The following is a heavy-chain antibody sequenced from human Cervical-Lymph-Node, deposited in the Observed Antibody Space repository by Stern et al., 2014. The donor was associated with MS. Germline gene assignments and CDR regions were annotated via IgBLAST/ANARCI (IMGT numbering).Heavy chain of an antibody. D-gene: IGHD4-11*01. V-gene: IGHV2-5*01. CDR2: IYYNNET. CDR1: GFSFNTRGVG. J-gene: IGHJ4*02. CDR3: ALDPQY. Sequence: QIPLKESGPTLVKPTQTLTLTCTFSGFSFNTRGVGVGWSRQSPGKALEWLALIYYNNETRYSPSLRSRLTISRDTSQNQVVLKMANMDPVGTATYFWALDPQYWGQGARVTVSS.